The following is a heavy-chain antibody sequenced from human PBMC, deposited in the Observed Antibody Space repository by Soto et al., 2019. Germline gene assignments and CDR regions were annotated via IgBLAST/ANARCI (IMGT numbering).Heavy chain of an antibody. J-gene: IGHJ6*02. Sequence: EVQLVESGGGLVKPGGSLRLSCAASGFTFSSYSMNWVRQAPGKGLEWVSSISSSSSYIYYADSVKGRYTISRDNAKNPMYLEMNSRRAEDTAVYYCARSMIAVAGRGYYDYGMDVWGQGTTVTVSS. V-gene: IGHV3-21*01. CDR1: GFTFSSYS. D-gene: IGHD6-19*01. CDR3: ARSMIAVAGRGYYDYGMDV. CDR2: ISSSSSYI.